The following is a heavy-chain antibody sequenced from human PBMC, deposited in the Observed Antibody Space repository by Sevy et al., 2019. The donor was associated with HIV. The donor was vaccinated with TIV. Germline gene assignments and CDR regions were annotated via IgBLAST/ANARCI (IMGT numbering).Heavy chain of an antibody. J-gene: IGHJ6*02. CDR3: AKTINSGGGVVPAANYYYYGLDV. CDR2: INGKCRST. D-gene: IGHD2-2*01. CDR1: GFTFSGYA. V-gene: IGHV3-23*01. Sequence: GGSLRLSCAASGFTFSGYAMNWVRQAPGKGLEWVSAINGKCRSTHYADSGEGRFTISRDNSKNTLYLQMNSLRAEDTAVYYCAKTINSGGGVVPAANYYYYGLDVWGQGTTVTVSS.